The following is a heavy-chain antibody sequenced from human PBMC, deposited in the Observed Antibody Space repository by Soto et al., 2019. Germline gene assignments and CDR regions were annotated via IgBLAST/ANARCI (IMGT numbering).Heavy chain of an antibody. CDR1: GFPFSSYW. Sequence: GGSLRLSCAASGFPFSSYWMHWVRQAPGKGLVWVSRINSDGSSTSYADSVKGRFTISRDNAKNTLYLQMNSLRAEDTAVYYCARSSIVVVPAAMFAFDIWGQGTMVTVSS. J-gene: IGHJ3*02. D-gene: IGHD2-2*01. V-gene: IGHV3-74*01. CDR2: INSDGSST. CDR3: ARSSIVVVPAAMFAFDI.